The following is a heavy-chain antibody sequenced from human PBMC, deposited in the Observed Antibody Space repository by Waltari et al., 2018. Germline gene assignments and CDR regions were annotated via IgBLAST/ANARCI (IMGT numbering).Heavy chain of an antibody. D-gene: IGHD3-9*01. J-gene: IGHJ2*01. CDR1: GFSLSTSGVG. CDR2: TYWNDDK. V-gene: IGHV2-5*01. Sequence: QITLKESGPTLVKTTQTLTLTCTFSGFSLSTSGVGVGWIRQPPGKALEWLALTYWNDDKRYNPSLESRVTITKDTSKNQVVLRMTNLDPLDTATYYCTLLHYEILASHFASGCFDLWGRGALVTVSS. CDR3: TLLHYEILASHFASGCFDL.